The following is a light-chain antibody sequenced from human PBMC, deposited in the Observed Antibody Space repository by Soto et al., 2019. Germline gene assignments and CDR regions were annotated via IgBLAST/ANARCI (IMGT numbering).Light chain of an antibody. J-gene: IGKJ1*01. CDR3: QQFGFSPWT. Sequence: EIVLTQSPGTLSLSPGERATLSCRASQSVSSYYLAWFQQKPGQAPRLLIYGGSRATGIPDRFSCSGSGTDFTLTISRLEPQDFAVYYCQQFGFSPWTFGQGTKVDIK. CDR1: QSVSSYY. CDR2: GGS. V-gene: IGKV3-20*01.